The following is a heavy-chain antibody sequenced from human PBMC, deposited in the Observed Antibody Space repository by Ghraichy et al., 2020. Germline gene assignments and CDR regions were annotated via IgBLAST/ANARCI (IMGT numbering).Heavy chain of an antibody. CDR1: GFTFSSYA. CDR3: ARGGSGSYYVYFQH. D-gene: IGHD1-26*01. J-gene: IGHJ1*01. CDR2: ISYDGSNK. V-gene: IGHV3-30*01. Sequence: GGSLRLSCAASGFTFSSYAMHWVRQAPGKGLEWVAVISYDGSNKYYADSVKGRFTISRDNSKNTLYLQMNSLRAEDTAVYYCARGGSGSYYVYFQHWGQGTLVTVSS.